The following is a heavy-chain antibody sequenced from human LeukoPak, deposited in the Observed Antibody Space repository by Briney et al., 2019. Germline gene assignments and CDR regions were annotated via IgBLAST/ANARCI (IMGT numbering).Heavy chain of an antibody. CDR1: GFTVSSNY. J-gene: IGHJ4*02. V-gene: IGHV3-53*01. D-gene: IGHD6-13*01. Sequence: PGGSLRLSCAASGFTVSSNYMSWVRQAPGKGLEWVSVIYSGGSTYYADSVKGRFTISRDNSSNTLYLQMNSLRAEDTAVYYCAKMGIAAAGTADYWGQGTLVTVSS. CDR3: AKMGIAAAGTADY. CDR2: IYSGGST.